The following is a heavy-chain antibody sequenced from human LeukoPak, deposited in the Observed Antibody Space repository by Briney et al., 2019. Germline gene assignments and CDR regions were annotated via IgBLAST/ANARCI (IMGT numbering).Heavy chain of an antibody. Sequence: GGSLRLSCAASGFTFSSYSMNWVRQAPGKGLEWVSSISSSSSYIYYADSVKGRFTISRDNAKNSLYLQMNSLRAEDTALYYCAKDLGAGGYDYVWGSYRYNPFDYWGQGTLVTVSS. V-gene: IGHV3-21*04. CDR1: GFTFSSYS. CDR3: AKDLGAGGYDYVWGSYRYNPFDY. CDR2: ISSSSSYI. J-gene: IGHJ4*02. D-gene: IGHD3-16*02.